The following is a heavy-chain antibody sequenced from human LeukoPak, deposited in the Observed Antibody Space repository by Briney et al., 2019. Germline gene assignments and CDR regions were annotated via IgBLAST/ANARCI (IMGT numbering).Heavy chain of an antibody. CDR2: INSDGSST. J-gene: IGHJ5*02. CDR3: ARKVYYYDSSGYYYGWIWFDP. V-gene: IGHV3-74*01. D-gene: IGHD3-22*01. Sequence: GGSLRLSCAASGFTFSSYWMHWVRQAPGKGLVWVSRINSDGSSTSYADSVKGRFTISRDNAKNTLYLQMNSLRAEDTAVYYCARKVYYYDSSGYYYGWIWFDPWGQGTLVTVSS. CDR1: GFTFSSYW.